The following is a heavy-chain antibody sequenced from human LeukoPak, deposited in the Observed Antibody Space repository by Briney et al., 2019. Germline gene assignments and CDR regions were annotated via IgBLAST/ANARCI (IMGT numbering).Heavy chain of an antibody. CDR1: GFTFSSYA. J-gene: IGHJ4*02. V-gene: IGHV3-30*18. CDR2: ISYDGSNK. D-gene: IGHD3-22*01. CDR3: AKDYYYDSSAQYYFDY. Sequence: PGGSLRLSCAASGFTFSSYAMSWVRQAPGKGLEWVAVISYDGSNKYYADSVKGRFTISRDNSKNTLYLQMNSLRAEDTAVYYCAKDYYYDSSAQYYFDYWGQGTLVTVSS.